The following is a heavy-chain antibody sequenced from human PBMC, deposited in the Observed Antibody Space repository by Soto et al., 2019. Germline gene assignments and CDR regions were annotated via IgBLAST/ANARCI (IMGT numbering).Heavy chain of an antibody. CDR3: ARRPGSGRSVDY. CDR1: GFTFSDHY. J-gene: IGHJ4*02. V-gene: IGHV3-72*01. CDR2: IRDKANSYTT. D-gene: IGHD3-10*01. Sequence: EVQLVESGGGLVQPGGSLRLSCAASGFTFSDHYVDWVRQAPGKGLEWVGLIRDKANSYTTEYAASVRGGFTISGDESKNSVYLQMNSLKTEDTAVYYCARRPGSGRSVDYWGQGTLVTVSS.